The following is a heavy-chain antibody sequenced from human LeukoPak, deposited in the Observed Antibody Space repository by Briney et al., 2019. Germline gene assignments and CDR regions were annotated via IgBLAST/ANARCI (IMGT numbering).Heavy chain of an antibody. Sequence: ETLSLTCTVSGGSISSSNYYWGWIRQPPGKGLEWIGSIYYSGSTYYNPSLKSRVTISIDTSKNQFSLKLSSVTAADTAVYYCASITVTTGGSDYWGQGTLVTVSS. CDR3: ASITVTTGGSDY. V-gene: IGHV4-39*07. CDR1: GGSISSSNYY. D-gene: IGHD4-17*01. J-gene: IGHJ4*02. CDR2: IYYSGST.